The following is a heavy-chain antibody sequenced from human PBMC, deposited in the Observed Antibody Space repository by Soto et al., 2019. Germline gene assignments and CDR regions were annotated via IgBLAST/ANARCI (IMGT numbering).Heavy chain of an antibody. CDR2: ISSSSSTI. Sequence: GGSLRLSCAASGFTFSSYSMNWVRQAPGKGLEWVSYISSSSSTIYYADSVKGRFTISRDNAKNSLYLQMNSLRDEDTAVYYCARDREGYCISTSCLPDAFDIWGQGTMVTVSS. J-gene: IGHJ3*02. D-gene: IGHD2-2*01. V-gene: IGHV3-48*02. CDR3: ARDREGYCISTSCLPDAFDI. CDR1: GFTFSSYS.